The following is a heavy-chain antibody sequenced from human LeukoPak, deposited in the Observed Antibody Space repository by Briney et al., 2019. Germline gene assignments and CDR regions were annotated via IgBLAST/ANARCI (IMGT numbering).Heavy chain of an antibody. D-gene: IGHD1-1*01. V-gene: IGHV3-66*01. CDR1: GLTGSSNF. CDR2: IYSGGST. J-gene: IGHJ6*02. Sequence: GGSLRLSCAASGLTGSSNFMTWVRQAPGKGLEWVSAIYSGGSTFYADSVRGRFNISRDNSRKTMFLQMSSLRVEDAGVYYCASSGTASRGAMDVRGQGTTVTVSS. CDR3: ASSGTASRGAMDV.